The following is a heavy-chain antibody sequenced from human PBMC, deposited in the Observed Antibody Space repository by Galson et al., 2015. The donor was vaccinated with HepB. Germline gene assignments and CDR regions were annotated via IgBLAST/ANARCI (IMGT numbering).Heavy chain of an antibody. CDR2: ITAAGGGA. CDR1: GFTFRSYA. V-gene: IGHV3-23*01. J-gene: IGHJ5*01. D-gene: IGHD3-10*01. Sequence: SLRLSCAASGFTFRSYAMSWVRQAPGKGLQWVAAITAAGGGAYYTDSVKGRFTISRDNSKNMLYLQMNSLTAEDTAIYYCAKKAGYGSGWFDSWGQGTLVTVSS. CDR3: AKKAGYGSGWFDS.